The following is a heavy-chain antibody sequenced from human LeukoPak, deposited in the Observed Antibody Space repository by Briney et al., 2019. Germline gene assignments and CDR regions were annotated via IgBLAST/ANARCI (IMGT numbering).Heavy chain of an antibody. Sequence: GGSLRLSCAASGFMLSDYSMNWVRRAPGKGLEWISYVGISSGNTKYADSVKGRFTISGDSAKNSVYLQMNNLRVEDTALYYCARDHNYAFDNWGQGTLVTVSS. CDR2: VGISSGNT. V-gene: IGHV3-48*04. CDR1: GFMLSDYS. D-gene: IGHD4-11*01. J-gene: IGHJ4*02. CDR3: ARDHNYAFDN.